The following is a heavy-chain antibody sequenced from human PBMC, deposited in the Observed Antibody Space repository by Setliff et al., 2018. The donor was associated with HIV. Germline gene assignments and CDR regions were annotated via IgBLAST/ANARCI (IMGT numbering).Heavy chain of an antibody. J-gene: IGHJ6*03. CDR1: GGTFSRNP. V-gene: IGHV1-69*13. CDR3: ATAGEMATIGYSYYYMGV. Sequence: AASVKVSCKASGGTFSRNPISWVRQAPGQGLEWMGGITPIFGTTKYAQKFQGRVTITADESRTTAYLDLNSLRSEDTAVYYCATAGEMATIGYSYYYMGVWGKGTTVTVSS. CDR2: ITPIFGTT. D-gene: IGHD3-10*01.